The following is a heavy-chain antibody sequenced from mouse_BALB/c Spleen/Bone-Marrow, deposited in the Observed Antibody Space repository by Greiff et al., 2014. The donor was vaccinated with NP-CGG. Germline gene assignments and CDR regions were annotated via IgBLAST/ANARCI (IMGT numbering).Heavy chain of an antibody. CDR2: IGVGGTYT. CDR1: GFSFSGYG. V-gene: IGHV5-6*01. J-gene: IGHJ3*01. D-gene: IGHD1-1*01. Sequence: VQLKDSGGDLVKPGGSLKLSCAASGFSFSGYGMSWVRQTPEKRLEWVATIGVGGTYTYYPDSVKGRFTISRDNAKNTLYLRMSSLKYEDTAMYYCARPFTTVVATVFAYWGQGTLVTVSA. CDR3: ARPFTTVVATVFAY.